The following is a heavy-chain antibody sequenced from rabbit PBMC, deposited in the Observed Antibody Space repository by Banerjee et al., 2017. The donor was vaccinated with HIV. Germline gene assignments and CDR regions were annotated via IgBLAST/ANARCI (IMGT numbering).Heavy chain of an antibody. D-gene: IGHD1-1*01. V-gene: IGHV1S45*01. CDR2: INTSSGNT. Sequence: QEQLKESGGGLVQPGGSLKLSCKASGFSFSNKYVMCWVRQAPGKGLEWIACINTSSGNTVYATWAKGRFTISKTSWTTVTLQMTSLTAADTATYFCARRYTSYSGALNLWGPGTLVTVS. J-gene: IGHJ4*01. CDR3: ARRYTSYSGALNL. CDR1: GFSFSNKYV.